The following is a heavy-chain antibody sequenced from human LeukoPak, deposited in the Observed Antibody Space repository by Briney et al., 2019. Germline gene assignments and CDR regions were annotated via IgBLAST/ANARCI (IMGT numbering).Heavy chain of an antibody. CDR2: IYSLGDT. D-gene: IGHD5-24*01. J-gene: IGHJ4*02. CDR1: GFIVSDNC. CDR3: ARAPPGRKGYNPYYFHH. V-gene: IGHV3-53*01. Sequence: GGSLRLSYTASGFIVSDNCMSWVRQAPGKGLEWVSLIYSLGDTYYADSVKGRFTISRDNSKNTVYLQKNHLKVDEQAQYYCARAPPGRKGYNPYYFHHWGQKTRVRLST.